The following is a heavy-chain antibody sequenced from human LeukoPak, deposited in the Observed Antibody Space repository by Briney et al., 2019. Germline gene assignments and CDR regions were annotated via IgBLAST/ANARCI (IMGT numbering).Heavy chain of an antibody. Sequence: SETLSLTCAVYGGSFSGYYWTWIRQSPGKGLEWIGEITHSGGTNYNPSLKSRVSISVDTSKNQFSLGLSSVTAADTAVYYCGRGMESRWGQGTLVTVSS. CDR1: GGSFSGYY. V-gene: IGHV4-34*01. D-gene: IGHD1-1*01. CDR2: ITHSGGT. J-gene: IGHJ4*01. CDR3: GRGMESR.